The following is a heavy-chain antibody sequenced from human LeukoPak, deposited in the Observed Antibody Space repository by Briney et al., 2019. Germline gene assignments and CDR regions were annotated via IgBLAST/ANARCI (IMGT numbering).Heavy chain of an antibody. CDR1: GYTFTSYY. V-gene: IGHV1-46*01. Sequence: EASVKVSCKASGYTFTSYYMHWVRQAPGQGLEWMGIINPSGGSTSYAQKFQGRVTMTRDMSTSTVYMELSSLRSEDTAVYYCARGMLEGDFRGSCSTSCYLEDYWGQGTLVTVSS. CDR3: ARGMLEGDFRGSCSTSCYLEDY. J-gene: IGHJ4*02. D-gene: IGHD2-2*01. CDR2: INPSGGST.